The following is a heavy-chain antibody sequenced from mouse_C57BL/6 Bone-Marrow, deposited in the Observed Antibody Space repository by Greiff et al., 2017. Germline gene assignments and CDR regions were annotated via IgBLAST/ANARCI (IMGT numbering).Heavy chain of an antibody. Sequence: VQLQQSGAELVRPGTSVKMSCKASGYTFTNYWIGWAKQRPGHGLEWIGDIYPGGGYTNYNEKFKGKATRTADKSSSTAYMQFSSLTSDASAIYYCARTGYGSSHYAMDYWGQGTSVTVSS. J-gene: IGHJ4*01. CDR3: ARTGYGSSHYAMDY. CDR1: GYTFTNYW. V-gene: IGHV1-63*01. CDR2: IYPGGGYT. D-gene: IGHD1-1*01.